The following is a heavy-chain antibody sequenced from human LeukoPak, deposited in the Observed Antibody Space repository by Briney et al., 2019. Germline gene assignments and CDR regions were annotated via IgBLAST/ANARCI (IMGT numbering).Heavy chain of an antibody. J-gene: IGHJ6*03. V-gene: IGHV1-18*04. D-gene: IGHD5-24*01. CDR3: ARNTYGYKFSMDV. CDR1: GFALYKYN. CDR2: ITAFNGNT. Sequence: ASVTVSCKASGFALYKYNIVWVRQAPGQGLEWVGWITAFNGNTNYGQKVQGRVTMTTDTSTSTSYMELRNLRSDDTAVYYCARNTYGYKFSMDVWGKGTTVIISS.